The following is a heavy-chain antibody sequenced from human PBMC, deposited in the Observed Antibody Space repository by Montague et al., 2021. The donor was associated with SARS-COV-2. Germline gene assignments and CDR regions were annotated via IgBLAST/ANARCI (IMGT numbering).Heavy chain of an antibody. D-gene: IGHD4-23*01. CDR3: ARGGGWKRHFDD. CDR2: IYHTGST. V-gene: IGHV4-59*01. CDR1: GGSINNYY. Sequence: SETLSLTCNVSGGSINNYYWSWIRQSPGRGLEWIGYIYHTGSTTRNPSLDSRVTISLDTSRDLVSLELRSLTAADTAVYYCARGGGWKRHFDDWGQGTLVAVSS. J-gene: IGHJ4*02.